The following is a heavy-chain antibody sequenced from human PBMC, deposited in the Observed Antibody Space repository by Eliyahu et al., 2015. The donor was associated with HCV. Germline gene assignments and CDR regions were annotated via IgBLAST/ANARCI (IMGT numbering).Heavy chain of an antibody. CDR1: GGSITTYX. Sequence: QVQLQESGPGLVKPSETLSLTCTVPGGSITTYXWTWFRXPPGKGLEWIGDIHYSGSTNYNPSLKSRVTMSVDTSKNRFSLNLTSVTAADTAVYYCASGGGGIAVAGTGGWFDPWGQGTLVTVSS. CDR3: ASGGGGIAVAGTGGWFDP. V-gene: IGHV4-59*01. J-gene: IGHJ5*02. D-gene: IGHD6-19*01. CDR2: IHYSGST.